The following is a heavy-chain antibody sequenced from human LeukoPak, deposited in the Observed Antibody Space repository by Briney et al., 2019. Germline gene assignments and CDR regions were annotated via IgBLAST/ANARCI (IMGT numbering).Heavy chain of an antibody. D-gene: IGHD6-19*01. V-gene: IGHV1-24*01. Sequence: ASVKVSCKVSGYILTELSMHWVRQAPGKGLEWMGGFDPEDGETIYAQKFQGRVTMTEDTSTDTACMELSSLRSEDTAVYYCATNWRDSSGWSTFDYWGQGTLVTVSS. CDR2: FDPEDGET. J-gene: IGHJ4*02. CDR1: GYILTELS. CDR3: ATNWRDSSGWSTFDY.